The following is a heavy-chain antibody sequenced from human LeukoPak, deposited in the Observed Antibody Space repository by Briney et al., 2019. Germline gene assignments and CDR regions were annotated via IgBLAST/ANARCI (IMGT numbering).Heavy chain of an antibody. J-gene: IGHJ4*02. Sequence: GGSLRLSCAASGFTVSSNYMSWVRQAPGKGLEWVSVIYSGGSTYYADSVKGRFTISRDNSKNTLYLQMNSLRAEDTAVYYCVRDGTYGSGSYEGAFDYWGQGTLVTVSS. D-gene: IGHD3-10*01. CDR2: IYSGGST. CDR3: VRDGTYGSGSYEGAFDY. V-gene: IGHV3-53*01. CDR1: GFTVSSNY.